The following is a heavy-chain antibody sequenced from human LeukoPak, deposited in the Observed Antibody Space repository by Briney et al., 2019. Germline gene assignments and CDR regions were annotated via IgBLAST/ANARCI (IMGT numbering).Heavy chain of an antibody. CDR3: AKGRGLFVPVPADLDY. V-gene: IGHV3-30*18. CDR2: ISYDGSNK. CDR1: GFTFSSYG. D-gene: IGHD2-2*01. Sequence: GGSLRLSCAASGFTFSSYGMHWVRQAPGKGLEWVAVISYDGSNKYYADSVKGRFTISRDNSKNTLYLQMNSLRAEDTAVYYCAKGRGLFVPVPADLDYWGQGTLVTVSS. J-gene: IGHJ4*02.